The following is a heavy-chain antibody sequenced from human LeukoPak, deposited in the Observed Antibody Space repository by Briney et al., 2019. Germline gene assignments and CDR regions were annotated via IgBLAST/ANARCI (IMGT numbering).Heavy chain of an antibody. V-gene: IGHV4-39*01. Sequence: SETLSLTCTVSGGSISSSSYYWGWIRQPPGKGLEWIGSIYYSGSTYYNPSLKSRVTISVDTSKNQFSLKLSSVTAADTAVYYCARLTAYLGGYSDHTALDYWGQGTLVTVSS. D-gene: IGHD5-18*01. CDR3: ARLTAYLGGYSDHTALDY. J-gene: IGHJ4*02. CDR2: IYYSGST. CDR1: GGSISSSSYY.